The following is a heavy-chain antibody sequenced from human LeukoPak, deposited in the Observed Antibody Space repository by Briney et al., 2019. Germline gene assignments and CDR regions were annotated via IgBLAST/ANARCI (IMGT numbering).Heavy chain of an antibody. Sequence: PGGSLRLSCAASGFTFSSYAMHWVRQAPGKGLEWVAVISYDGSNKYYADSVKGRFTISRDNSKNTLHLQMNSLRAEDTAVYYCARDKGSYYGSGSPYGMDVWGQGTTVTVSS. CDR3: ARDKGSYYGSGSPYGMDV. D-gene: IGHD3-10*01. J-gene: IGHJ6*02. CDR1: GFTFSSYA. V-gene: IGHV3-30*04. CDR2: ISYDGSNK.